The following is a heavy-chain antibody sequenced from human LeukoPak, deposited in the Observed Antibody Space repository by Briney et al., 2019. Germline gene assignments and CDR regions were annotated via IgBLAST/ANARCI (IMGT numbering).Heavy chain of an antibody. J-gene: IGHJ4*02. CDR2: IYSGGST. CDR3: AKDDTPARWLRSPQLDY. Sequence: GGSLRLSCAASGFSVSSNYMIWVRQAPGKGLEWVSIIYSGGSTYYADSVKGRFTISRDNSKNTLYLQMNSLRAEDTAIYFCAKDDTPARWLRSPQLDYWGQGTLVTVSS. D-gene: IGHD5-12*01. CDR1: GFSVSSNY. V-gene: IGHV3-53*01.